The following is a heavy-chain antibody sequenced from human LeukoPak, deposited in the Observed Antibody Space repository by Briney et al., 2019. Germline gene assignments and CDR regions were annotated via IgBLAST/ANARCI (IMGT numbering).Heavy chain of an antibody. J-gene: IGHJ4*02. CDR1: GGSISSYY. CDR3: ARCAWDDGDSSSWYVDY. V-gene: IGHV4-4*07. Sequence: PSETLSLTCTVSGGSISSYYWSWIRQPAGNGLEWIGRIYTSGSTNYNPSLKSRATMSVDTSKNQFSLKLSSVTAADTAVYYCARCAWDDGDSSSWYVDYWGQGTLVTVSS. D-gene: IGHD6-13*01. CDR2: IYTSGST.